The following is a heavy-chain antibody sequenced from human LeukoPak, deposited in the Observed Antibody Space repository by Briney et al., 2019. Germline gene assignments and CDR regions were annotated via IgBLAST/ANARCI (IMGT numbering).Heavy chain of an antibody. Sequence: GGSMRLSSAPSGFTSSTNWMHWVRQAHGKGLVWVSRILSVGSSTIYADSVKGRSTTSRDNAKKPLNRQVTSLRAEDTCLNYCARSAAPTPDYWGQGTLVIVSS. V-gene: IGHV3-74*01. D-gene: IGHD2-15*01. CDR2: ILSVGSST. J-gene: IGHJ4*02. CDR1: GFTSSTNW. CDR3: ARSAAPTPDY.